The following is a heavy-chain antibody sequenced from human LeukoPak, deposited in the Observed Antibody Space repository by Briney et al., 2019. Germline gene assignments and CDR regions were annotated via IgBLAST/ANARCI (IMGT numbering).Heavy chain of an antibody. CDR2: ISWNSGSI. V-gene: IGHV3-9*01. CDR1: GFTFDDYA. J-gene: IGHJ2*01. D-gene: IGHD1-14*01. Sequence: QPGGSLRLSCAASGFTFDDYAMHWVRHAPGKGLEWVSGISWNSGSIGYADSVKGRFTISRDNAKNSLYLQMNSLRAEDTALYYCAKDKASTGLWYFDLWGRGTLVTVSS. CDR3: AKDKASTGLWYFDL.